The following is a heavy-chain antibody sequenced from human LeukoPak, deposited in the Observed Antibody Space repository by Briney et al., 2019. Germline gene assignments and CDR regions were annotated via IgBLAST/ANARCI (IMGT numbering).Heavy chain of an antibody. J-gene: IGHJ6*02. CDR3: ATAPILRGEGGEHYKYGMDV. CDR1: VGSISSGNW. D-gene: IGHD2-2*02. V-gene: IGHV4/OR15-8*01. Sequence: SETLSLTCGVSVGSISSGNWWSWVRQSPGKGLEWIGEIHHNGTRNYNPSLKSRVTISADTFKNHFSLILTPLTAADTAVYYCATAPILRGEGGEHYKYGMDVWGQGTTVIVSS. CDR2: IHHNGTR.